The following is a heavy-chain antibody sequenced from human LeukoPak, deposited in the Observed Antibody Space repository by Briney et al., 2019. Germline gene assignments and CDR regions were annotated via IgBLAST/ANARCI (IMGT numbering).Heavy chain of an antibody. J-gene: IGHJ4*02. Sequence: SETLSLTCAVYGGSFSGYYWSWIRQPPGKGLEWIGEINHGGSTNYNPSLKSRVTISVDTSKNQFSLKLSSVTAADTAVYYCAIKTGTTRYFDYWGQGTLVTVSS. CDR2: INHGGST. V-gene: IGHV4-34*01. CDR3: AIKTGTTRYFDY. CDR1: GGSFSGYY. D-gene: IGHD1-1*01.